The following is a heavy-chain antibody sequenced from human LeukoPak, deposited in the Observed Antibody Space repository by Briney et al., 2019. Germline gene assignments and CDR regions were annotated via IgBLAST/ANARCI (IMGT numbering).Heavy chain of an antibody. V-gene: IGHV3-23*01. J-gene: IGHJ4*02. CDR2: ISGSGGST. CDR1: GFTFSSYA. Sequence: GGSLRLSCAASGFTFSSYAMGWVRQAPGKGLEWVSAISGSGGSTYYADSVKGRFTISRDNSKNTLYLQMNSLRAEDTAVYYCALGIAVAGTFDYWGQGTLVTVSS. D-gene: IGHD6-19*01. CDR3: ALGIAVAGTFDY.